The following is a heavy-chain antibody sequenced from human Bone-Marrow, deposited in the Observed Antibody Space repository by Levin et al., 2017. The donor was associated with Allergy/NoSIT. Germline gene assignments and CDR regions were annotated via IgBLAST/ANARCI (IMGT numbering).Heavy chain of an antibody. Sequence: GGSLRLSCAASGFGFNGFGMHWVRQAPGKGLEWLGLVSFDGSYEEYGDSVKGRFTISRDNSKNTLYLVMSSLRAEDTAVYFCAKDKARTSYLEYWGQGILVTVSS. D-gene: IGHD1-14*01. CDR3: AKDKARTSYLEY. CDR2: VSFDGSYE. CDR1: GFGFNGFG. J-gene: IGHJ4*02. V-gene: IGHV3-30*18.